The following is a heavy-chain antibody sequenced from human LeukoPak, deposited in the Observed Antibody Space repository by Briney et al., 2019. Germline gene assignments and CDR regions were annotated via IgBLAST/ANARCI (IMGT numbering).Heavy chain of an antibody. CDR2: ISSSSSYI. J-gene: IGHJ6*02. CDR1: GFTFSSYS. Sequence: GGSLRLSCAASGFTFSSYSMNWVRQAPGKGLEWVSSISSSSSYIYYADSVKGRFTISRDNAKNSLYLQMNSLRAEDTAVYYCARHCSSTCCYFNYYGMDVWGQGTTVTVSS. CDR3: ARHCSSTCCYFNYYGMDV. V-gene: IGHV3-21*01. D-gene: IGHD2-2*01.